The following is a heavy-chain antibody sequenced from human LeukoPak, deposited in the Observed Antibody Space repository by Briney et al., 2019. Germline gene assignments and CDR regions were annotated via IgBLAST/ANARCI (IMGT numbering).Heavy chain of an antibody. D-gene: IGHD3-10*01. CDR1: GASLNYNNYY. Sequence: PSETLSLTCSVSGASLNYNNYYWGWLRQSPGQGLEWIASIYDGGATYYNPSLKSRVDILVDTSKNQFSLSLRSVTAADTAVYYCAKSPAGDAFDVWGQGTMVTVSS. CDR2: IYDGGAT. CDR3: AKSPAGDAFDV. V-gene: IGHV4-39*07. J-gene: IGHJ3*01.